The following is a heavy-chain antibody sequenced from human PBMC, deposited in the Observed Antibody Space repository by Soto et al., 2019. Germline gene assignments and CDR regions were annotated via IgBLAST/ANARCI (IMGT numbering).Heavy chain of an antibody. Sequence: SETLSLTCTVSGGSISSGGYYWSWIRQHPGKGLEWIGYIYYSGSTYYNPSLKSRVTISVDTSKNQFSLKLSSVTAADTAVYYCARERTAVAGINLDYWGQGTLVTVSS. V-gene: IGHV4-31*03. J-gene: IGHJ4*02. D-gene: IGHD6-19*01. CDR2: IYYSGST. CDR1: GGSISSGGYY. CDR3: ARERTAVAGINLDY.